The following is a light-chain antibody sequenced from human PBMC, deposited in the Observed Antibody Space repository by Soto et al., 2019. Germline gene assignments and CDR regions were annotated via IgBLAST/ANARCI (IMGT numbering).Light chain of an antibody. V-gene: IGKV3-15*01. J-gene: IGKJ2*02. Sequence: EIVMTQSPATLSVSPGERATLSCRASQSVSSNLAWYQQKPGQAPRLLIYGASTRATGITARFSGSGSGTEFTLNISSLQSEDFAVYYCQQYNNWPPSTFGQGTKLEIK. CDR2: GAS. CDR3: QQYNNWPPST. CDR1: QSVSSN.